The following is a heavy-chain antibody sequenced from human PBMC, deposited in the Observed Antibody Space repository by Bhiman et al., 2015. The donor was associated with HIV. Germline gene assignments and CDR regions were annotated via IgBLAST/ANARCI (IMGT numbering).Heavy chain of an antibody. CDR1: GFTFSIYS. CDR2: LSGSSGYV. Sequence: EVQLVESGGGLVKPGGSLRLSCAASGFTFSIYSMNWVRQAPGKGLEWVSSLSGSSGYVYYADSVKGRFTISRDNAKNSLSLQMNSLRAEDTAVYYCAREPGGTTEGRFDYWGQGTLVTVSS. CDR3: AREPGGTTEGRFDY. V-gene: IGHV3-21*03. J-gene: IGHJ4*02. D-gene: IGHD1-7*01.